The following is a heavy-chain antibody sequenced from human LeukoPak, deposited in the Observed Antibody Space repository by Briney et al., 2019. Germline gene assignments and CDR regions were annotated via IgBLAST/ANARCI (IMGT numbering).Heavy chain of an antibody. CDR2: IYPGDSDT. D-gene: IGHD2-15*01. CDR1: GYSFTNYW. CDR3: ARSQGYCSGGSCLQGDWFDP. Sequence: GESLKISCKGSGYSFTNYWIGWVRQMPGKGLEWMGIIYPGDSDTRYSPSFQGQVTISADKSISTAYLQWGSLKASDTAMYYCARSQGYCSGGSCLQGDWFDPWGQGTLVAVSS. J-gene: IGHJ5*02. V-gene: IGHV5-51*01.